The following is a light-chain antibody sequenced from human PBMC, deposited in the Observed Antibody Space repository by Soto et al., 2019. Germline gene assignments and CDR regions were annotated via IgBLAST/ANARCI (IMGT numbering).Light chain of an antibody. J-gene: IGKJ5*01. CDR3: QQLFSFPPT. CDR1: QGISYY. CDR2: VAS. V-gene: IGKV1-9*01. Sequence: DIQLTQSPSFLSASVGDRVTITCRASQGISYYLAWYQQKPGKAPNLLIYVASTLQSGVPSRFSGSGSGTEFTLTISSLQPEDLATYYCQQLFSFPPTFGPGTRLEIK.